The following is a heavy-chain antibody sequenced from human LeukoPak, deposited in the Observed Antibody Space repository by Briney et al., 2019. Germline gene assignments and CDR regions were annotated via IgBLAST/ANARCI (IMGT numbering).Heavy chain of an antibody. CDR1: GFTFSSYS. Sequence: GGSLRLSCAASGFTFSSYSMNWVRQAPGKGLEWVSSFSSSSSYIYYADSVKGRFTISRDNAKNSLYLQMNSLRAEDTAVYYCARGRRYDFWSGYFDGVYYFDYWGQGTLVTVSS. D-gene: IGHD3-3*01. V-gene: IGHV3-21*01. CDR2: FSSSSSYI. CDR3: ARGRRYDFWSGYFDGVYYFDY. J-gene: IGHJ4*02.